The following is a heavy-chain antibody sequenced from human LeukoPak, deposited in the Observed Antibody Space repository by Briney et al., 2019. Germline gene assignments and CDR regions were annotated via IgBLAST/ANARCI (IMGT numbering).Heavy chain of an antibody. D-gene: IGHD6-19*01. CDR2: ISGSGGST. J-gene: IGHJ4*02. Sequence: PGGSLRLSCAASGFTFSSYAMSWVRQAPGKGLEWVSAISGSGGSTYYADSVKGRFTISRDNSKNTLYLQMNSLRAEDTAVYYCANREGSSGWYGGYFDYWGQGTLVTVSS. CDR3: ANREGSSGWYGGYFDY. CDR1: GFTFSSYA. V-gene: IGHV3-23*01.